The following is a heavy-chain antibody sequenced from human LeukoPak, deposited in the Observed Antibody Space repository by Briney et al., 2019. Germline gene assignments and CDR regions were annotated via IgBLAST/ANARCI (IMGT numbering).Heavy chain of an antibody. CDR1: RFTFSSYG. D-gene: IGHD6-13*01. V-gene: IGHV3-33*08. Sequence: PGGSLRLSCAASRFTFSSYGMHWVRQAPGKGLEWVAVIWYDGSNKYYADSVKGRFTISRDNSKNTLYLQMNSLRAEDTAVYYCARSSSSWPVFDYWGQGTLVTVSS. CDR2: IWYDGSNK. CDR3: ARSSSSWPVFDY. J-gene: IGHJ4*02.